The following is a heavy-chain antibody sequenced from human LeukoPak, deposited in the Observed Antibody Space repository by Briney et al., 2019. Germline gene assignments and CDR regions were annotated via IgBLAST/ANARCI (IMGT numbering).Heavy chain of an antibody. V-gene: IGHV4-59*01. CDR2: IYYSGST. Sequence: SETLSLTCTVSGGSISSYYWSWIRQPPGKGLERIRYIYYSGSTNYNPSLKSRVTISVDTSKNQFSLKLSSVTAADTAVYYCAREIRTPHYYYGMDVWGQGTTVTVSS. J-gene: IGHJ6*02. CDR1: GGSISSYY. CDR3: AREIRTPHYYYGMDV. D-gene: IGHD1-14*01.